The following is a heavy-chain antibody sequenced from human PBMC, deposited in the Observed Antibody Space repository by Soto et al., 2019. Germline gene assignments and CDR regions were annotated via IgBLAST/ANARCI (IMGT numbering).Heavy chain of an antibody. V-gene: IGHV3-23*01. CDR3: AKAKNDYNWDNRPPFDY. J-gene: IGHJ4*02. CDR2: ISANDVGT. D-gene: IGHD1-20*01. CDR1: GFTLRNYA. Sequence: RRLSCEASGFTLRNYAMTWIRQAPGKGLEWVSLISANDVGTYYAESVKTRLTISTDQSRNTVYLQMDSLRADDTAIYYCAKAKNDYNWDNRPPFDYWGQGTLVTVSS.